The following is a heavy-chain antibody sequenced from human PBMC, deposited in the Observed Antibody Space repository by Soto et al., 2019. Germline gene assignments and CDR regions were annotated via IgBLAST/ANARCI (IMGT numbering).Heavy chain of an antibody. J-gene: IGHJ6*03. V-gene: IGHV3-7*01. CDR1: GFTFSSYW. Sequence: GESLKISCAASGFTFSSYWMSWVRQAPGKGLEWVANIKQDGSEKYYVDSVKGRFTISRDNAKNSLYLQMNSLRAEDTAVYYCARASHYDFWSGRYYYYYMDVWGKGTTVTVSS. CDR3: ARASHYDFWSGRYYYYYMDV. D-gene: IGHD3-3*01. CDR2: IKQDGSEK.